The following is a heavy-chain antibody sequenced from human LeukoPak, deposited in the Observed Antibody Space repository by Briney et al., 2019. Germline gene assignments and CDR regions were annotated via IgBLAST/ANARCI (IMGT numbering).Heavy chain of an antibody. J-gene: IGHJ4*02. Sequence: SETLSLTCTVSGGSISSYYWSWIRQPPGKGLEWIGYIYYSGSTNYNPSLKSRVTISVDTSKSQFSLKLSSVTAADTAVYYCARRGSSWSRGYFDHWGQGTLVTVSS. CDR2: IYYSGST. V-gene: IGHV4-59*08. D-gene: IGHD6-13*01. CDR1: GGSISSYY. CDR3: ARRGSSWSRGYFDH.